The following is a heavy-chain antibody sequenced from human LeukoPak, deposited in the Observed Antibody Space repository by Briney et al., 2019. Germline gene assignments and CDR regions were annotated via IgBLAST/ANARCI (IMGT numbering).Heavy chain of an antibody. Sequence: PGGTLRLSCAASGFTFSGYGMSWVRQAPGKGLEWVSAISGSGGSTYYADSVKGRFTISRDNSKNTLYLQMNSLRAEDTAVYYCAKEGGIVGATWLVDYCDYGGQGTLVSVSS. J-gene: IGHJ4*02. CDR2: ISGSGGST. V-gene: IGHV3-23*01. CDR3: AKEGGIVGATWLVDYCDY. CDR1: GFTFSGYG. D-gene: IGHD1-26*01.